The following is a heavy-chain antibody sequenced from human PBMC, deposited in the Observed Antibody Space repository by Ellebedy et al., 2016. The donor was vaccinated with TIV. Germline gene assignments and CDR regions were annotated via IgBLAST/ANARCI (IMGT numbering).Heavy chain of an antibody. J-gene: IGHJ5*02. D-gene: IGHD4-17*01. V-gene: IGHV3-7*01. CDR1: GFNFRSYW. Sequence: PGGSLRLSCAASGFNFRSYWMTWVRQAPGKGLEWAAKIRQDGDEIYYVESVKGRFTISRDNAKNSLFLQMNSLRVEDTAVYYCARRASYGDYAVQVNPWFDPWGQGTLVTVSS. CDR2: IRQDGDEI. CDR3: ARRASYGDYAVQVNPWFDP.